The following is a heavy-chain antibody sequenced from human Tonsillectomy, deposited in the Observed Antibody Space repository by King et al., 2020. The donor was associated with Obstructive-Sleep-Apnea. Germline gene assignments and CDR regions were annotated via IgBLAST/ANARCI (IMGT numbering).Heavy chain of an antibody. CDR3: ATSKPMIVVVMVY. CDR1: GYTLTELS. CDR2: FDPEDGET. Sequence: QLVQSGAEVKKPGASVKVSCKVSGYTLTELSMHWVRQAPGQGLEWMGSFDPEDGETNYAQRFQGRVTMTEETSTDTAYMELSSLRSEDTALSYCATSKPMIVVVMVYWGQGTLVTVSS. V-gene: IGHV1-24*01. D-gene: IGHD3-22*01. J-gene: IGHJ4*02.